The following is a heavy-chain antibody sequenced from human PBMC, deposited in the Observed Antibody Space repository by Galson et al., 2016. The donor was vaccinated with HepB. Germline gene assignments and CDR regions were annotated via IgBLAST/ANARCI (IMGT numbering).Heavy chain of an antibody. J-gene: IGHJ3*01. CDR3: ATSTLIPPV. D-gene: IGHD4-17*01. CDR1: GFSFSSFP. CDR2: ISTGGSTI. V-gene: IGHV3-48*02. Sequence: SLRLSCAASGFSFSSFPMNWVRQAPGKGLEWVAHISTGGSTIYYADPVKGRFTISRDNVKDSLYLQMNSLRDEDTAVYSCATSTLIPPVWGQGTMVTVSS.